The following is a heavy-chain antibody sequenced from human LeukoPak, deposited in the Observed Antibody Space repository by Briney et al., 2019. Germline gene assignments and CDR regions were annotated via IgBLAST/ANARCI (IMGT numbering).Heavy chain of an antibody. J-gene: IGHJ4*02. CDR2: ISSSSSYI. CDR1: GFTLSSYS. D-gene: IGHD6-13*01. V-gene: IGHV3-21*01. CDR3: ARVRAAAGREPLDY. Sequence: GGSLRLSCAASGFTLSSYSMNWVRQAPGKGLECVSSISSSSSYIYYADSVKGRFTISRDNAKNSLYLQMNSLRAEDTAVCYCARVRAAAGREPLDYWGQGTLVTVSS.